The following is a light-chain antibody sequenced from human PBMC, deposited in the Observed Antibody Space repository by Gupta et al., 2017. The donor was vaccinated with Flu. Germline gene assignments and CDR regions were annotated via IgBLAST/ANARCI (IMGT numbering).Light chain of an antibody. CDR3: QQYGGSPPVT. CDR2: AAS. J-gene: IGKJ4*01. V-gene: IGKV3-20*01. Sequence: DIVLTQSPGTLSLSPGERATLSCRASQSVSSALLAWYQQKPGQSPRLLIHAASSRATGIPDRFSGSGSGTDFTLTITRLEPEDFAVYYCQQYGGSPPVTFGGGTKVEIK. CDR1: QSVSSAL.